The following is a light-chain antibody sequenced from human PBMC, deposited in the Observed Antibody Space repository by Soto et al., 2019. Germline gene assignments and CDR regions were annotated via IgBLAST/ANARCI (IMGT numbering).Light chain of an antibody. CDR1: QSVTTQ. CDR3: QQYGSSPTWT. CDR2: GAS. V-gene: IGKV3-20*01. J-gene: IGKJ1*01. Sequence: IVLTQSPGTLSLSPGERATLSCRASQSVTTQLAWYQQKPGQAPRLIIHGASSRATGVPDRFSGSGSGTDFTLTISRLEPEDSAVYYCQQYGSSPTWTFGQGTKVDIK.